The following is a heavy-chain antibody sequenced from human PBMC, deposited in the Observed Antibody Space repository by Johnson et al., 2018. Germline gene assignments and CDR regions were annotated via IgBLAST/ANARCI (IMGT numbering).Heavy chain of an antibody. V-gene: IGHV3-7*01. CDR1: GFTFSKYW. J-gene: IGHJ3*02. Sequence: VQLVQSGGGLVQPGGSLRLSCVVSGFTFSKYWMSWVRQAPGKWLEWVANIKQDGSDKGYVDSVKGRFSISRDNAKNSVYMQMNNLRVEDTAVYYCTAEWDGFDMWGQGTLVTVSS. CDR3: TAEWDGFDM. CDR2: IKQDGSDK.